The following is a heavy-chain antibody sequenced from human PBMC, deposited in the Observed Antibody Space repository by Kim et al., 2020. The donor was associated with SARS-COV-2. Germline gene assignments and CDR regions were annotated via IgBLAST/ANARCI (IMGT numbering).Heavy chain of an antibody. D-gene: IGHD2-2*01. Sequence: GGSLRLSCAASGFTFSSYSMNWVRQAPGKGLEWVSYISSSSSTIYYADSVKGRFTISRDNAKNSLYLQMNSLRDEDTAVYYCARTAATYYYYYYGMDVWGQGTTVTVSS. J-gene: IGHJ6*02. CDR1: GFTFSSYS. CDR3: ARTAATYYYYYYGMDV. CDR2: ISSSSSTI. V-gene: IGHV3-48*02.